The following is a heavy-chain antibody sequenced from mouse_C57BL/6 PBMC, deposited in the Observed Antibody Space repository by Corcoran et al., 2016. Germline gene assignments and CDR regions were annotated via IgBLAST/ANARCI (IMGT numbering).Heavy chain of an antibody. Sequence: EVQLQQSGPGLVKPGASVKISCKASGYTFTDYYMNWVKQSHGKSLEWIGDINPNNGGTSYNQKFKGKATLTVDKSSSTAYMELRSLTSEDSAVYYCARCYYGYHYYAMDYWGQGTSVTVSS. CDR2: INPNNGGT. CDR3: ARCYYGYHYYAMDY. V-gene: IGHV1-26*01. J-gene: IGHJ4*01. CDR1: GYTFTDYY. D-gene: IGHD2-2*01.